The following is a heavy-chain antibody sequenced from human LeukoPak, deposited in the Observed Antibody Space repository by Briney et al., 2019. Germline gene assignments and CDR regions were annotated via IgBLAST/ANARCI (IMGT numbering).Heavy chain of an antibody. J-gene: IGHJ4*02. Sequence: GGSLRLSCAASGFTFSNAWMSWVRQAPGKGLEWVXXIKSKSYGATTDYAAPVKGRFTISRDDSKNTLYLQMNSLKTEDTAVYYCATDNGGESGFDYWGQGTLVTVSS. V-gene: IGHV3-15*05. CDR2: IKSKSYGATT. CDR1: GFTFSNAW. D-gene: IGHD2-8*01. CDR3: ATDNGGESGFDY.